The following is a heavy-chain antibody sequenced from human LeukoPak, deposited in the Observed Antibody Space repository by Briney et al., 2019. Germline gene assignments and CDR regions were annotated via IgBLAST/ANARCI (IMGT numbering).Heavy chain of an antibody. CDR1: GGSISTYY. CDR3: ARPRTTSYNDAFDI. D-gene: IGHD2/OR15-2a*01. J-gene: IGHJ3*02. V-gene: IGHV4-4*07. CDR2: IYISGTT. Sequence: SETLSLTCTVSGGSISTYYWAWIRQPAGKGLEWIGRIYISGTTNYNPSLKSRVTMSVDTSKNQFSLKLTSVTAADTAVYYCARPRTTSYNDAFDIWGQGTMVTVSS.